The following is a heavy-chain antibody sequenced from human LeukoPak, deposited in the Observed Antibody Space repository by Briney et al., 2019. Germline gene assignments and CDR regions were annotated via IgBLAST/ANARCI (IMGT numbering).Heavy chain of an antibody. J-gene: IGHJ6*02. D-gene: IGHD6-13*01. Sequence: PSETLSLTCTVSGGSICRYYWSCIRQPPGEGLEWIGYIYYSVSTNYNTSLKSRVTISVATSKNHFSLKLSSVTAPDTAVYYCARHHPTVIYSSSWPYYYYGMDVWGQGTTVTVSS. CDR2: IYYSVST. CDR1: GGSICRYY. V-gene: IGHV4-59*08. CDR3: ARHHPTVIYSSSWPYYYYGMDV.